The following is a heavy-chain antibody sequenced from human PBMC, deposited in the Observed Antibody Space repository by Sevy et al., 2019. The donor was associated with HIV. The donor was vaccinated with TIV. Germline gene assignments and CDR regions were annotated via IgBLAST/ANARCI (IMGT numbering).Heavy chain of an antibody. J-gene: IGHJ6*02. V-gene: IGHV3-30*02. CDR3: ARGRPRTIFGVVPNKGFYYYYGMDV. D-gene: IGHD3-3*01. Sequence: GGSLRLSCAASGFTLSSVGIHWVRLTPGTGLEWLAFIGHDGNKYFYGASVKGRITTSRDNSKNTVSLQMNSLRAEDTAVYYCARGRPRTIFGVVPNKGFYYYYGMDVWGQGTTVTVSS. CDR2: IGHDGNKY. CDR1: GFTLSSVG.